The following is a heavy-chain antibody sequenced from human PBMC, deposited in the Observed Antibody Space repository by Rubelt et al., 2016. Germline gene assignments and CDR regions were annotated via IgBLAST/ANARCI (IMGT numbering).Heavy chain of an antibody. CDR3: ARESVTNYQFDP. Sequence: QVQLQQWGAGLLKPSETLSLTCAVYGGSFSGYYWSWIRQPPGKGLEWIGEINHSGSTNYNPSLKSRVTISVDTSKNLLSLKRISVTAADTAVYYCARESVTNYQFDPWGQGTLVTVSA. J-gene: IGHJ5*02. V-gene: IGHV4-34*01. D-gene: IGHD1-7*01. CDR2: INHSGST. CDR1: GGSFSGYY.